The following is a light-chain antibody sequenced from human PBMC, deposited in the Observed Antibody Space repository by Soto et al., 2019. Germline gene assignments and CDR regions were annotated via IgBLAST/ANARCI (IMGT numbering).Light chain of an antibody. J-gene: IGKJ2*01. V-gene: IGKV1-39*01. CDR2: AAS. CDR3: QQSYSTPYT. CDR1: QTINSY. Sequence: DIQMTRYPSSLSASVGERVTITCRASQTINSYLNWYQQKPGKAPKLLIYAASSLQSGVPFRFSGSGSGTDFTLTISSLQPEDFATYHCQQSYSTPYTFGQGTKVEIQ.